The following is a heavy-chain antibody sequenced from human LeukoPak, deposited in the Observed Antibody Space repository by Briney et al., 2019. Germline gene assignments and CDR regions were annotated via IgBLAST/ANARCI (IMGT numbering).Heavy chain of an antibody. CDR2: IYYSGST. CDR1: GGSFSGYY. V-gene: IGHV4-59*01. D-gene: IGHD6-13*01. Sequence: SETLSLTCAVYGGSFSGYYWSWIRQPPGKGLEWIGYIYYSGSTNYNPSLKSRVTISVDTSKNQFSLKLSSVTAADTAVYYCARAGRAAGNVYYYYGMDVWGQGTTVTVSS. CDR3: ARAGRAAGNVYYYYGMDV. J-gene: IGHJ6*02.